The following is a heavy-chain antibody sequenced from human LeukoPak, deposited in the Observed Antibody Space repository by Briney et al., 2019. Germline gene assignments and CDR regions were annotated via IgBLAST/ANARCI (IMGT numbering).Heavy chain of an antibody. CDR1: EFTLSSYW. CDR3: AREGYYDSSGYSIRFSY. Sequence: QTGGSLRLSCEASEFTLSSYWMHWVRQAPGKGLVWVSRINSDGRTTIYADSVKGRFTISRDNAKNTLYLQMNSLRAEDTAVYYCAREGYYDSSGYSIRFSYWGQGTLVTVSS. D-gene: IGHD3-22*01. V-gene: IGHV3-74*01. J-gene: IGHJ4*02. CDR2: INSDGRTT.